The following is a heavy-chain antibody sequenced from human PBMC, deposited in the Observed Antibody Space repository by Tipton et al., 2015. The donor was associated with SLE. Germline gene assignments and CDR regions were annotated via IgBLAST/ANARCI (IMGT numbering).Heavy chain of an antibody. V-gene: IGHV3-30*18. J-gene: IGHJ6*02. Sequence: SLRLSCVASGFTFSSYGIHWVRQAPGKVLEWLAIISYGGSYQYYPDSVKGRFTISRDNSKNTLYLEMNSLRAEDTAVYYCAKVRLGYCSSTNCQGMDVWGQGTTVTVSS. CDR1: GFTFSSYG. D-gene: IGHD2-2*01. CDR2: ISYGGSYQ. CDR3: AKVRLGYCSSTNCQGMDV.